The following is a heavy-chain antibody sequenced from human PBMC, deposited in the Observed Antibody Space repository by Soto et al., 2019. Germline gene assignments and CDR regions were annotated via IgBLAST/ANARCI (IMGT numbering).Heavy chain of an antibody. J-gene: IGHJ4*02. Sequence: SVKVSCKASGGTFSSYAISWVRQAPGQGLEWMGGIIPIFGTANYAQKFQGRVTITADESTSTAYMELSSLRSDDTAVYYCARVVPYYYDSSGSFDYWGQGTLVTVSS. CDR2: IIPIFGTA. CDR3: ARVVPYYYDSSGSFDY. CDR1: GGTFSSYA. V-gene: IGHV1-69*13. D-gene: IGHD3-22*01.